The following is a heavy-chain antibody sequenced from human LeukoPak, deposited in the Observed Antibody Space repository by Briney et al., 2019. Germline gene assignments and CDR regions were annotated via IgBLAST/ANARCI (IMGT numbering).Heavy chain of an antibody. V-gene: IGHV3-30*18. Sequence: QPGRSLRLSCAASGFTFSNCAMHWVRQAPGQGLEWVAHISYDGSNTYYADSVKGRFTISRDNSKNTLYLQMNSLRAEDTAVYYCAKVETSGGANCYALDYWGQGTLVTVSS. CDR1: GFTFSNCA. CDR2: ISYDGSNT. D-gene: IGHD2-2*01. J-gene: IGHJ4*02. CDR3: AKVETSGGANCYALDY.